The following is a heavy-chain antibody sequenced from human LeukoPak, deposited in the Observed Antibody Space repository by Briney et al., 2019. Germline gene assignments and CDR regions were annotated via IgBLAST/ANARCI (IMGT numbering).Heavy chain of an antibody. D-gene: IGHD6-19*01. CDR2: ISGSGGST. CDR1: GFTFSSYA. V-gene: IGHV3-23*01. J-gene: IGHJ4*02. Sequence: QTGGSLRLSCAASGFTFSSYAMSWVRQAPGKGLEWVSAISGSGGSTYHADSVKGRFTISRDNSKNTLYLQMNSLRAEDTAVYYCAKVGIAVAGTPRGFDYWGQGTLVTVSS. CDR3: AKVGIAVAGTPRGFDY.